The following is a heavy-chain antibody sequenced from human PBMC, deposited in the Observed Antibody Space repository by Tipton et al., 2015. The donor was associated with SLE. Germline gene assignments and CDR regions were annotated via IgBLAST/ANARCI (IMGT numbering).Heavy chain of an antibody. V-gene: IGHV4-31*03. CDR3: ARGDNFWGNYRRAHPYFDL. CDR2: IYYSGST. CDR1: GGSISSGGYY. D-gene: IGHD3-16*02. Sequence: TLSLTCTVSGGSISSGGYYWSWIRQHPGKGLEWIGYIYYSGSTYYNPSLKSRVTISVDTSRNQFSLKLSSVTAADTAVYYCARGDNFWGNYRRAHPYFDLWGQGALVTVSS. J-gene: IGHJ4*02.